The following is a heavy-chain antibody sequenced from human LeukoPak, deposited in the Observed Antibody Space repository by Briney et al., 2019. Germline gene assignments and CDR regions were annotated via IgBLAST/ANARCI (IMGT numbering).Heavy chain of an antibody. D-gene: IGHD3-22*01. V-gene: IGHV4-59*01. CDR3: ASAGSGYSLDY. J-gene: IGHJ4*02. CDR1: GPSISSYY. CDR2: LFYTGSA. Sequence: PSETLSLTCTVSGPSISSYYWSWIRQPPGRGREWIGYLFYTGSATYSPSLKSRVTISVHASENQFSLKLSSVTAAHTAVYYCASAGSGYSLDYCGRGTLVTVSA.